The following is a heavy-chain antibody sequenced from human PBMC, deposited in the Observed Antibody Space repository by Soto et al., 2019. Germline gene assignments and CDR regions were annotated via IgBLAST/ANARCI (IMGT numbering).Heavy chain of an antibody. CDR1: GFTFSSYS. D-gene: IGHD1-26*01. J-gene: IGHJ4*02. V-gene: IGHV3-21*01. CDR3: ARVVGATADY. CDR2: ISSSSSYI. Sequence: EVQLVESGGGLVKPGGSLRLSCAASGFTFSSYSMNWVRQAPGKGLEWVSSISSSSSYIYYADSVKGRFTISRDNAKNSRYLQMNSLRAEDTAVYYCARVVGATADYWGQGTLVTVSS.